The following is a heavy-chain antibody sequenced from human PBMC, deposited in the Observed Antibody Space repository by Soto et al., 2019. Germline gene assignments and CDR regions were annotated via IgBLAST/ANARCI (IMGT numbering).Heavy chain of an antibody. J-gene: IGHJ6*03. D-gene: IGHD3-10*01. CDR1: GGSISSYY. Sequence: SETLSLTCTVSGGSISSYYWSWIRQPPGKGLEWIGYIYYSGSTNYNPSLKSRVTISVDTSKNQFSLKLSSVTAADTAVYYCARLIRRITMVRGVDYYYYYMDVWGKGTTVTVSS. CDR3: ARLIRRITMVRGVDYYYYYMDV. CDR2: IYYSGST. V-gene: IGHV4-59*08.